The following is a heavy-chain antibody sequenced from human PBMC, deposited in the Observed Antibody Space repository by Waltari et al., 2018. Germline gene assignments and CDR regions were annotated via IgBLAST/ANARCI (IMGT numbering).Heavy chain of an antibody. J-gene: IGHJ2*01. D-gene: IGHD6-13*01. CDR2: TIPTLVTA. CDR1: GGNFSSYA. CDR3: ARTTTGYSSSWSYWYFDL. V-gene: IGHV1-69*01. Sequence: QVQLVQSGDEVKKPGSSVKVACKASGGNFSSYAISWVRQAPEQGLEWMGGTIPTLVTANYAQKFQGSVTISADEPTSTAYMELSSLRSEDTALYYCARTTTGYSSSWSYWYFDLWGRGTLVTVSS.